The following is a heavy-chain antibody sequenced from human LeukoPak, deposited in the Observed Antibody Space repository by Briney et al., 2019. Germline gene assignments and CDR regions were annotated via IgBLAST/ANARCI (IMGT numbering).Heavy chain of an antibody. CDR2: IKQDGSEK. Sequence: GGSLRLSCAASGFTFSSYSMNWVRQAPGKGLEWVANIKQDGSEKYYVDSVKGRFTISRDNAKNSLYLQMNSLRAEDTAVYYCARVRREMKRSLGRITEYSYYYYMDVWGKGTTVTVSS. V-gene: IGHV3-7*01. J-gene: IGHJ6*03. CDR3: ARVRREMKRSLGRITEYSYYYYMDV. CDR1: GFTFSSYS. D-gene: IGHD2/OR15-2a*01.